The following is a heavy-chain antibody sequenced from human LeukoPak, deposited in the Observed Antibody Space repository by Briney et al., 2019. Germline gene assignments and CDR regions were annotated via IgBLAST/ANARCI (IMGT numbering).Heavy chain of an antibody. Sequence: GGSLRLSCAASGFTFSSSAMSWVRQAPGKGLYWGSAISGSGTGTYYAGSVKGRFTISRDNSKNTLYLQMNSLRAEDTAVYYCAKEGGTGTRFDYWGQGTLVTVSS. D-gene: IGHD1-7*01. CDR3: AKEGGTGTRFDY. V-gene: IGHV3-23*01. J-gene: IGHJ4*02. CDR2: ISGSGTGT. CDR1: GFTFSSSA.